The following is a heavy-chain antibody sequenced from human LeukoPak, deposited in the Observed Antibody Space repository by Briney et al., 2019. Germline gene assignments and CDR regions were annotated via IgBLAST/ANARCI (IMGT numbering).Heavy chain of an antibody. V-gene: IGHV4-34*01. CDR1: GGSFSGYY. D-gene: IGHD3-3*01. CDR3: ARGRRDDFWSGYSLYYFDY. J-gene: IGHJ4*02. CDR2: VNHSGST. Sequence: PSETLSLTCAVYGGSFSGYYWSWIRQPPGKGLEWIGEVNHSGSTNYNPSLKSRVSISVDTSKNHFSLRLNSVTAADTAVYYCARGRRDDFWSGYSLYYFDYWGQGTLVTVSS.